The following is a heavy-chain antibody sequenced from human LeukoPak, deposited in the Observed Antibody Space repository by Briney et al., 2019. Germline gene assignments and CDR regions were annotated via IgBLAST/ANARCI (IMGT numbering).Heavy chain of an antibody. CDR1: GGTFSSYA. Sequence: SVKVSCKASGGTFSSYAISWVRQAPGQGLEWMGGIIPIFGTANYAQKFQGRVTITTDESTSTAYMELSSLRSEDTAVYYCARGRFSQWIQLWLDIDYWGQGTLVTVSS. CDR3: ARGRFSQWIQLWLDIDY. CDR2: IIPIFGTA. V-gene: IGHV1-69*05. J-gene: IGHJ4*02. D-gene: IGHD5-18*01.